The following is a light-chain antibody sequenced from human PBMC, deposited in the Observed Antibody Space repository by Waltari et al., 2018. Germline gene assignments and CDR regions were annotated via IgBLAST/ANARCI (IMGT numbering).Light chain of an antibody. CDR1: QSIGHY. CDR2: DAS. J-gene: IGKJ1*01. CDR3: QQNSNVPPT. Sequence: DIEMTQSPSSLSASVGDRVIITCRASQSIGHYINWYQQKPGTAPTLLIYDASILQTGVPSKFSGSGAGTVFTLTISSLQPEDFATYYCQQNSNVPPTFGLGTKVEIK. V-gene: IGKV1-39*01.